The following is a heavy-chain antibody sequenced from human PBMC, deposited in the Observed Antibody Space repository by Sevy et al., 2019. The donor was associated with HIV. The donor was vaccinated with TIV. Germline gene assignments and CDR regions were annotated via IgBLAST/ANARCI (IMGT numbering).Heavy chain of an antibody. CDR1: RFTFSNAW. CDR2: IKSKTDGGTT. Sequence: GGSLRLSCAASRFTFSNAWMSWVRQAPGKGLEWVGRIKSKTDGGTTYYAAPVKGRFTISRDDSKNRLYLQMNSLKTEDTAVYYCTTMAQFTAFDIWGHGTMVTVSS. J-gene: IGHJ3*02. V-gene: IGHV3-15*01. CDR3: TTMAQFTAFDI.